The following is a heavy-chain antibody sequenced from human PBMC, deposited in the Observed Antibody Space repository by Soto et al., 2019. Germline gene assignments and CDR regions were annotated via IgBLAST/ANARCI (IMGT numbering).Heavy chain of an antibody. D-gene: IGHD5-18*01. J-gene: IGHJ6*02. Sequence: ASVKVSCKASGGTFSSYAISWVRQAPGQGLEWMGGIIPIFGTANYAQKFQGRVTITADESTSTAYMELSSLRSEDTAVYYCARDLGVFFFGYRDYCYGISFWGQGTTVPVSS. V-gene: IGHV1-69*13. CDR3: ARDLGVFFFGYRDYCYGISF. CDR2: IIPIFGTA. CDR1: GGTFSSYA.